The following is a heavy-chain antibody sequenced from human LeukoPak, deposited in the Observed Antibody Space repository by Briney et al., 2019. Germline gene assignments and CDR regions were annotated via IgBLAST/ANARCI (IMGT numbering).Heavy chain of an antibody. D-gene: IGHD6-25*01. CDR1: GGSISSSSYY. Sequence: PSETLSLTCTVSGGSISSSSYYWGWIRQPPGKGLEWIGSIYYSGSTYYNPSLKSRVTISVDTSKSQLSLKLSSVTAADTAVYYCTGATLGYYYGMDVWGQGTTVTVSS. CDR3: TGATLGYYYGMDV. V-gene: IGHV4-39*03. J-gene: IGHJ6*02. CDR2: IYYSGST.